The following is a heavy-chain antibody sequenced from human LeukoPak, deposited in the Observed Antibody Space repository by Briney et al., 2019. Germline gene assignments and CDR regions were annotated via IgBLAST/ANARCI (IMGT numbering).Heavy chain of an antibody. Sequence: PGGSLRLPRAASGFTFNSYAMAWVRQAPEKGLEWVSSITDSGFNTYFADSVKGRFTISRDNSKNTLYLQMNSLRAEDTAVYYCAKGSRGSYDYLGRGTILAVSS. J-gene: IGHJ4*02. D-gene: IGHD1-26*01. V-gene: IGHV3-23*01. CDR1: GFTFNSYA. CDR2: ITDSGFNT. CDR3: AKGSRGSYDY.